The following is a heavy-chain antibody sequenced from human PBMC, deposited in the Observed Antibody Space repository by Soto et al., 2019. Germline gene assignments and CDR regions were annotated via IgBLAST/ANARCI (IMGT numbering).Heavy chain of an antibody. J-gene: IGHJ3*01. Sequence: QVQLVESGGGVVQPGRSLRLSCAASGFTFSSYGMNWVRQAPGKGLEWVAVIWCDGSNKYYADSVKGRFTISRDNSKNTLYLHMNGLRAEETAVYYCARSGRAVDGTGDDAFDVWGQGTMVTVSS. V-gene: IGHV3-33*01. CDR1: GFTFSSYG. CDR3: ARSGRAVDGTGDDAFDV. CDR2: IWCDGSNK. D-gene: IGHD6-19*01.